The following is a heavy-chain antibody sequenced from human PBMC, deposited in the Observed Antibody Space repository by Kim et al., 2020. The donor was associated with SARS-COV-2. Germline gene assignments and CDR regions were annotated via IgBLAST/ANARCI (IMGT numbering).Heavy chain of an antibody. CDR3: ARSTGTTF. V-gene: IGHV3-21*01. J-gene: IGHJ4*02. D-gene: IGHD1-1*01. Sequence: SRSYTYYADSVKGRFTISRDNATNSLYLQMNSLRAEDTAVYYCARSTGTTFWGQGTLVTVSS. CDR2: SRSYT.